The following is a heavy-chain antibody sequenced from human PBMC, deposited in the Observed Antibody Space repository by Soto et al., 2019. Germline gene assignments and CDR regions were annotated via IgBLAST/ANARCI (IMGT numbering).Heavy chain of an antibody. CDR2: INHSGST. J-gene: IGHJ5*02. V-gene: IGHV4-34*01. CDR3: AREPQRLEGYCSSTSCYWFDP. Sequence: QVQLQQWGAGLLKPSETLSLTCAVYGGSFSGYYWSWIRQPPGKGLEWIGEINHSGSTNYNPSLKSRATISVNTSKNQCPLKLSSVTAAATAVYYCAREPQRLEGYCSSTSCYWFDPWGQGTLVTVSS. D-gene: IGHD2-2*01. CDR1: GGSFSGYY.